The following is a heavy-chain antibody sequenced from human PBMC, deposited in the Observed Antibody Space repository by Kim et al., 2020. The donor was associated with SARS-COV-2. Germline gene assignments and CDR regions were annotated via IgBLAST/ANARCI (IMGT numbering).Heavy chain of an antibody. J-gene: IGHJ4*02. D-gene: IGHD3-10*01. V-gene: IGHV3-7*03. CDR2: IKQDGSEK. CDR3: ARGLEGSGSYFDY. CDR1: GFTFSSYW. Sequence: GGSLRLSCAASGFTFSSYWMSWVRQAPGKGLEWVANIKQDGSEKYYVDSVKGRFTISRDNAKNSLYLQMNSLRAEDTAVYYCARGLEGSGSYFDYWGQGTLVTVSS.